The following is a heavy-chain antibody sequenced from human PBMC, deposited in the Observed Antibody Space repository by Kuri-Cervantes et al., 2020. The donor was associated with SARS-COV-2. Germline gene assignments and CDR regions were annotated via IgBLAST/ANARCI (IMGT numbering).Heavy chain of an antibody. D-gene: IGHD6-13*01. CDR3: ARESEAAAAFDY. J-gene: IGHJ4*02. CDR1: GGSITGGGHY. CDR2: IYYSGST. V-gene: IGHV4-61*08. Sequence: SETLSLTCTVSGGSITGGGHYWSWIRQHPGKGLEWIGYIYYSGSTNYNPSLKSRVTISVDTSKNQFSLKLSSVTAADTAVYYCARESEAAAAFDYWGQGTLVTVSS.